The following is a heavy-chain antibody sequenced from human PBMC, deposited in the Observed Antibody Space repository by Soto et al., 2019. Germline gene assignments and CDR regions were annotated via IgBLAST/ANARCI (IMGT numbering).Heavy chain of an antibody. CDR2: IWHDGSKK. Sequence: QVQLVESGGGVVQPGRSLRLSCAASGFTFSSYDVHWVRQAPGRGLAWVAVIWHDGSKKNYADSVKGRFAISRDNSKKTLYQQMNRLRAEDTAVYYCARDRAYWLSSGGTDVCGREPAVTVCS. D-gene: IGHD2-8*02. CDR1: GFTFSSYD. J-gene: IGHJ6*02. V-gene: IGHV3-33*01. CDR3: ARDRAYWLSSGGTDV.